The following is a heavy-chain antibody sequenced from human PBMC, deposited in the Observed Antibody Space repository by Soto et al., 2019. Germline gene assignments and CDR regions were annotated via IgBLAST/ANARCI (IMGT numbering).Heavy chain of an antibody. J-gene: IGHJ3*02. CDR1: GGSISSYY. D-gene: IGHD3-3*01. V-gene: IGHV4-59*01. CDR2: IYYSGST. Sequence: SETLSLTCTVSGGSISSYYWSWIRQPPGKGLEWIGYIYYSGSTNYNPSLKSRVTISVDTSKNQFSLKLSSVTAADTAVYYCARDSTRWSGHFADAFDIWGQGTMVTVSS. CDR3: ARDSTRWSGHFADAFDI.